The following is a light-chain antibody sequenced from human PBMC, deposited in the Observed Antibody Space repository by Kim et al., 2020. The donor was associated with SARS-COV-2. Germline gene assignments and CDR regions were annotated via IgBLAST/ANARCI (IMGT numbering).Light chain of an antibody. Sequence: SPGERATPSCRASQSVRSNYLAWYQQKPGQAPRLLIYGASSRATGIPDRFSGSGSGTDFTLTITRLEPEDFAVYYCQQYSSSPATFGQGTKVDIK. CDR3: QQYSSSPAT. CDR2: GAS. V-gene: IGKV3-20*01. CDR1: QSVRSNY. J-gene: IGKJ1*01.